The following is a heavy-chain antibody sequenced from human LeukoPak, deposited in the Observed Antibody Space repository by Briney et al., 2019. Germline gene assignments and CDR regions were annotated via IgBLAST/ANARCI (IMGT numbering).Heavy chain of an antibody. CDR2: IRYDGSNK. D-gene: IGHD6-25*01. CDR1: GFTFSSYG. CDR3: AKEKSQQQIAAGDAFDI. J-gene: IGHJ3*02. Sequence: PGGSLRLSCAASGFTFSSYGMHWVRQAPGKGLEWVAFIRYDGSNKYYADSVKGRFTISRDNSKNTLYLQMNSLRAEDTAVYYCAKEKSQQQIAAGDAFDIWGQGTMVTVSS. V-gene: IGHV3-30*02.